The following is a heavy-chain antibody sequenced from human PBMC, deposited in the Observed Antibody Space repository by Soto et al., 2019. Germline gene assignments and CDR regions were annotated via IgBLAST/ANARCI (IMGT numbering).Heavy chain of an antibody. D-gene: IGHD2-15*01. CDR1: GFSLSTSGVG. CDR3: AHTGPREWVVVAASTDYYFDY. J-gene: IGHJ4*02. V-gene: IGHV2-5*02. CDR2: IYWDDDK. Sequence: GSGPTLVNPTQTLTLTCTFSGFSLSTSGVGVGWIRQPPGKALEWLALIYWDDDKRYSPSLKSRLTITKDTSKNQVVLTMTNMDPVDTATYYCAHTGPREWVVVAASTDYYFDYWGQGTLVTVSS.